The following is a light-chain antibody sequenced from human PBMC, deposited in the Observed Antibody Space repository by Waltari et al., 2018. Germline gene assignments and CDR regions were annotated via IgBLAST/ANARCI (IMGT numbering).Light chain of an antibody. CDR2: GAS. CDR3: QHYVRLPAT. Sequence: EIVLTPSPGSLSSSPGDRVPLSCRASQSVSRSLAWYQQKPGQAPRLLIFGASNRATGIPDRFSGSGSGTDFSLTISRLEPEDFAVYYCQHYVRLPATFGRGTKVEIK. V-gene: IGKV3-20*01. J-gene: IGKJ1*01. CDR1: QSVSRS.